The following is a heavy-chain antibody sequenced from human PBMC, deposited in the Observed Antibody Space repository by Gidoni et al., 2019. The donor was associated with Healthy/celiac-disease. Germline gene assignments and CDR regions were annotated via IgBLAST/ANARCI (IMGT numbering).Heavy chain of an antibody. CDR2: ISYDGSNK. D-gene: IGHD3-22*01. J-gene: IGHJ4*02. CDR1: GFTFSSSG. V-gene: IGHV3-30*18. CDR3: AKSDPPKYYYDSSGWYYFDY. Sequence: QVQLVESGGGVVQPGRSLRLSCAASGFTFSSSGMHWVRQAPGKGLEWVAVISYDGSNKYYADSVKGRFTISRDNSKNTLYLQMNSLRAEDTAVYYCAKSDPPKYYYDSSGWYYFDYWGQGTLVTVSS.